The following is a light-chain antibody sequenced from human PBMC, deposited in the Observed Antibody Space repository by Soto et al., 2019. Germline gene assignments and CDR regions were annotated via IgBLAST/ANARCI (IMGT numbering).Light chain of an antibody. J-gene: IGKJ2*01. Sequence: EIVLTQSPGILSLSPGERATLSCRASQSVSSSYLAWYQQKPGQAPRRLIYGASNRATGIPDRSSASGSKTNFTLTISRLEPEDFAVYYCQQYGSSPPYTCGEGTKLEIK. CDR2: GAS. CDR3: QQYGSSPPYT. CDR1: QSVSSSY. V-gene: IGKV3-20*01.